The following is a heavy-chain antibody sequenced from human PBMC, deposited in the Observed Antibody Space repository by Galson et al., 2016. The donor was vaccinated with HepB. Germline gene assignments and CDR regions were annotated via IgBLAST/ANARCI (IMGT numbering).Heavy chain of an antibody. CDR2: INGDGSTT. CDR1: GITLSSKW. Sequence: SLRLSCAASGITLSSKWMHWVRQAPGKGLVWVSRINGDGSTTNYVDSVKGRFTISRDNAKNMLYLQMNGLRAVDTAVYYCARGVGGYLGYGMDVWGQGTTVTVSS. CDR3: ARGVGGYLGYGMDV. D-gene: IGHD3-22*01. V-gene: IGHV3-74*01. J-gene: IGHJ6*02.